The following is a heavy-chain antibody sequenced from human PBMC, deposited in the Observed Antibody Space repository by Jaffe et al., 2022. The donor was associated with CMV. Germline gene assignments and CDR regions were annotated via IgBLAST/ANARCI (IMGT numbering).Heavy chain of an antibody. Sequence: EVQLVESGGGLVQPGGSLRLSCAASGFTFSSYEMNWVRQAPGKGLEWVSYISSSGSTIYYADSVKGRFTISRDNAKNSLYLQMNSLRAEDTAVYYCARDSDYYYYMDVWGKGTTVTVSS. CDR1: GFTFSSYE. J-gene: IGHJ6*03. CDR2: ISSSGSTI. V-gene: IGHV3-48*03. CDR3: ARDSDYYYYMDV.